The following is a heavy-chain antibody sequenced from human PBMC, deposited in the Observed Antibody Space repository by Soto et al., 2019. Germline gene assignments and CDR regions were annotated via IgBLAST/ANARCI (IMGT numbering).Heavy chain of an antibody. CDR1: GFTVSINY. CDR3: VRDPGRSYGPD. D-gene: IGHD1-26*01. Sequence: GGSLRLSCAASGFTVSINYMSWVRQAPGKGLEWVSVIYSGGSTYYADSVKGRFTISRDNSKNTLYLQMNSLRAEDTAVYYCVRDPGRSYGPDWGQGTLVTVSS. V-gene: IGHV3-66*01. CDR2: IYSGGST. J-gene: IGHJ4*02.